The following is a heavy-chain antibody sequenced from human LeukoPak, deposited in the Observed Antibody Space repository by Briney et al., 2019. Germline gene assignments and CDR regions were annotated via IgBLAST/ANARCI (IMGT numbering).Heavy chain of an antibody. J-gene: IGHJ4*02. V-gene: IGHV2-5*02. Sequence: SGPTLVNPTQTLTLTCTFSGFSLTSTRVGVGWIRQPPGKALEWLALIYWDDDKRYRPSLKSRLTITKDTSKNQVVLTMTNMDPADTATYYCAHSGYSSGWYYFGYWGQGTLVTVSS. D-gene: IGHD6-19*01. CDR3: AHSGYSSGWYYFGY. CDR1: GFSLTSTRVG. CDR2: IYWDDDK.